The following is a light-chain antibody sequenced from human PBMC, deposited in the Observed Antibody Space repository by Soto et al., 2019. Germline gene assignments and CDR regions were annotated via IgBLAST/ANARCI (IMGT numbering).Light chain of an antibody. Sequence: DIQMTQSPSVISASVGDRVTIICRASQDIGNYLAWFQQEPGKVPRRLISAASTLQTGVPSRFSGSGSGTEFTLTISSLQPEDFATYFCLQHKPYPRTCGQGTTVDI. J-gene: IGKJ1*01. V-gene: IGKV1-17*03. CDR3: LQHKPYPRT. CDR1: QDIGNY. CDR2: AAS.